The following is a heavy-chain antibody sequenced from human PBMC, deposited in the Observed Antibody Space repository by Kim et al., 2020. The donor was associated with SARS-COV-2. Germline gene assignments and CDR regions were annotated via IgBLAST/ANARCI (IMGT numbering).Heavy chain of an antibody. D-gene: IGHD6-13*01. Sequence: DCVKGRFTLSRDHAKNSLYLQMHSLRAEDTALYYCAKAFAGYSSSSVDYWGQGTLVTVSS. CDR3: AKAFAGYSSSSVDY. J-gene: IGHJ4*02. V-gene: IGHV3-9*01.